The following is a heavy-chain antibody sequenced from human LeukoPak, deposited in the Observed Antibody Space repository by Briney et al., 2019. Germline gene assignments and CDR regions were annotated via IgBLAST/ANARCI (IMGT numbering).Heavy chain of an antibody. V-gene: IGHV3-64*04. D-gene: IGHD3-10*01. CDR3: ARDPSRGLYYFDH. CDR2: ISDSGGST. Sequence: GGSLRLSCSASGFPFSSYAMHWVRQAPGKGLEYVSAISDSGGSTYYADSVKGRFTISRDNSKNTLYLQMNSLRAEDTAVYYCARDPSRGLYYFDHWGQGTLVTVSS. J-gene: IGHJ4*02. CDR1: GFPFSSYA.